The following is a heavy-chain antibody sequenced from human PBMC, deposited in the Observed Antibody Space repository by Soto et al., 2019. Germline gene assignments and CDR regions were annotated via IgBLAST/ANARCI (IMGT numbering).Heavy chain of an antibody. CDR3: ARPFSGSKKRYYGMDV. CDR1: GGTFSSYA. J-gene: IGHJ6*02. V-gene: IGHV1-69*05. D-gene: IGHD3-22*01. CDR2: IIPIFGTA. Sequence: QVQLVQSGAEVEKPGSSVKVSCKASGGTFSSYAISWVRQAPGQGLEWMGGIIPIFGTANYAQKFQGRVTITXXEXTXXAYMELSSVRSEDTAVYYCARPFSGSKKRYYGMDVWGQGTTVTVSS.